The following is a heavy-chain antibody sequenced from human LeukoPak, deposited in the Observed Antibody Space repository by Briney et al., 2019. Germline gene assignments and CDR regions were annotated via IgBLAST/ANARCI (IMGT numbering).Heavy chain of an antibody. V-gene: IGHV3-21*01. Sequence: GGSLRLSCAASGFTFSSYSVHWVRQAPGKGLEWVSSISSSSSYIYDADSVKGRFTISRDNAKISLYLQMNSLRAEDTAVYYCARDPGSAVVVPAALDYFDYWGQGTLVTVSS. CDR1: GFTFSSYS. CDR2: ISSSSSYI. CDR3: ARDPGSAVVVPAALDYFDY. J-gene: IGHJ4*02. D-gene: IGHD2-2*01.